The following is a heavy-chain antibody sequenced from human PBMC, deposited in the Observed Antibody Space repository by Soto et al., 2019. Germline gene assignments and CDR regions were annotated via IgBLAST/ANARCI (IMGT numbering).Heavy chain of an antibody. CDR2: ISSSSSYI. V-gene: IGHV3-21*01. CDR1: GFTFSSYS. CDR3: AGAHYGDYTYFDY. Sequence: EVQLVESGGGLVKPGGSLRLSCAASGFTFSSYSMNWVRQAPGKGLEWVSSISSSSSYIYYADSVKGRFTISRDNAKNSLYLQMNSLRAEDTAGYYCAGAHYGDYTYFDYWGQGTPVTVSS. D-gene: IGHD4-17*01. J-gene: IGHJ4*02.